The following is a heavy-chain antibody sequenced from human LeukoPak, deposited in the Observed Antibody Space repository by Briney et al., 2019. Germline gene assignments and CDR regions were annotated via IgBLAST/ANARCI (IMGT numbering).Heavy chain of an antibody. CDR1: GFTFSNYN. D-gene: IGHD2-2*01. J-gene: IGHJ5*02. V-gene: IGHV3-21*01. CDR2: VSSSSSYI. CDR3: ARDWEGYCSSTSCYYYGPWFDP. Sequence: PGGSLRLSCAASGFTFSNYNMNWVRQAPGRGLEWVSSVSSSSSYIYYADSVKGRFTISRDNAKNSLYLQMNSLRAEDTAVYYCARDWEGYCSSTSCYYYGPWFDPWGQGTLVTVSS.